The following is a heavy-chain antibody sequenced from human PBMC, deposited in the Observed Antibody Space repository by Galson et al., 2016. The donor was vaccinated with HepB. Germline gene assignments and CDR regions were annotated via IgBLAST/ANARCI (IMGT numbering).Heavy chain of an antibody. CDR2: IKPDGREK. J-gene: IGHJ4*02. CDR3: ARQARPNY. CDR1: GFTFSSYW. V-gene: IGHV3-7*01. Sequence: SLRLSCAASGFTFSSYWMSWVRQVPGKGLEWVANIKPDGREKYYVESVKGRFTISRDNAKNSLFLQMNSLRVEDTAVYYCARQARPNYWGQGTLVTVSS.